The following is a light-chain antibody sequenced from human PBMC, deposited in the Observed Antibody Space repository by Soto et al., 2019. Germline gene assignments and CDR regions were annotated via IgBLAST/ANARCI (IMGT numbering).Light chain of an antibody. CDR3: QQRSNWPIT. Sequence: EIVLTQSPGTLSLSPGERATLSCRASQSVSSYLAWYQQKPGQAPRLLIYDASTRATGIPGRFSGGGSGTEFTLTISSLEPEDFAVYYCQQRSNWPITFGQGTRLEI. J-gene: IGKJ5*01. V-gene: IGKV3-11*01. CDR2: DAS. CDR1: QSVSSY.